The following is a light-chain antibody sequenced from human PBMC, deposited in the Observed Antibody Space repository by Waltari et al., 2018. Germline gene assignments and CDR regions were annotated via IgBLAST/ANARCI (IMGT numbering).Light chain of an antibody. V-gene: IGKV3-15*01. CDR2: GAS. CDR1: QSLSSN. Sequence: EIVMTQSPATLSVSPGERVTFSCRASQSLSSNLAWYQQKPGQAPRLLIYGASTRAAGIPARFSGSGPGTEFTLTISSMESEDFAVYYCQQYNYWPPLTFGGGTKVDIK. J-gene: IGKJ4*01. CDR3: QQYNYWPPLT.